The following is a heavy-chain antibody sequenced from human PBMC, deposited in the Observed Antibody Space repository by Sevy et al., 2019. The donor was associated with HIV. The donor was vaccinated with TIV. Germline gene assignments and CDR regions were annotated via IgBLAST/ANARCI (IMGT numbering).Heavy chain of an antibody. CDR2: INPKSGGT. V-gene: IGHV1-2*02. CDR3: SGDRMIFGSGPPDS. J-gene: IGHJ4*02. D-gene: IGHD3-3*01. CDR1: GYSFTAYY. Sequence: ASVKVSCKCSGYSFTAYYIHWVRQAPGQGLEWMGWINPKSGGTNYAQKFQGRVTMTSDASTSTAYMDLSSLRSDDTAVYYCSGDRMIFGSGPPDSWGQGTLVTVSS.